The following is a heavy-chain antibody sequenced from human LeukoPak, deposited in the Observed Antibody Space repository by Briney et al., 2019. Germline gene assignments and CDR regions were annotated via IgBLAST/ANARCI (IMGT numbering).Heavy chain of an antibody. V-gene: IGHV3-48*01. D-gene: IGHD1-26*01. CDR3: AASYSETQLYYFDY. CDR1: GFTFNRYS. Sequence: GGSLRLSCAASGFTFNRYSMNWVRQAPGKGLEWVAYISSSGTGIYYADSVKGRFAISRDNAKNSVYLQMNSLRGEDTAVSHCAASYSETQLYYFDYWGQGNLVTVSS. CDR2: ISSSGTGI. J-gene: IGHJ4*02.